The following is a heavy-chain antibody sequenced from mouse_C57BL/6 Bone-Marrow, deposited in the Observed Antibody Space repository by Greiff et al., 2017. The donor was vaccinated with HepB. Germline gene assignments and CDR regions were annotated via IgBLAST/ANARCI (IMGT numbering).Heavy chain of an antibody. CDR3: VLYAYYFDY. CDR2: IDPEDGKT. Sequence: VQLKESGAELVKPGASVKLSCTASGFNIKDYYMHWVKQRTEQGLEWIGRIDPEDGKTKYAPKFQGKATITADTASNTAYLQRSSLTSEDTAVYYCVLYAYYFDYWGQGTTLTVSS. D-gene: IGHD1-1*01. V-gene: IGHV14-2*01. CDR1: GFNIKDYY. J-gene: IGHJ2*01.